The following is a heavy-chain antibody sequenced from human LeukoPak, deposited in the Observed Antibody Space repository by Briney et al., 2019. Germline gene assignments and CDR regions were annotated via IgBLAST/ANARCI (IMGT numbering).Heavy chain of an antibody. Sequence: GGSLRLSCAASGFTFSSYGMHWVRQAPGKGLEWVAVISYDGSNKYYADSVKGRFAISRDNSKNTLYLQMNSLRAEDTAVYYCAKDFSKLLRSPLFTSDYWGQGTLVTVSS. CDR1: GFTFSSYG. V-gene: IGHV3-30*18. CDR2: ISYDGSNK. J-gene: IGHJ4*02. CDR3: AKDFSKLLRSPLFTSDY. D-gene: IGHD3-3*01.